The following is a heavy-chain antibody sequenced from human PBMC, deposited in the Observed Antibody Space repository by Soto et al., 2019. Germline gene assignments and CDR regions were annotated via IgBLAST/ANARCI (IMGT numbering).Heavy chain of an antibody. CDR1: GVTFNIQD. V-gene: IGHV1-69*13. J-gene: IGHJ4*02. D-gene: IGHD5-12*01. CDR2: IIPMFGTP. CDR3: ATSKGRDGYSFDY. Sequence: SVKVSCKASGVTFNIQDMRWVLQSPGQGLEWMGGIIPMFGTPHYAEKFQDRVTITADESTGTAYLELSSLTSEDTAVYYCATSKGRDGYSFDYWGPGTLVTVSS.